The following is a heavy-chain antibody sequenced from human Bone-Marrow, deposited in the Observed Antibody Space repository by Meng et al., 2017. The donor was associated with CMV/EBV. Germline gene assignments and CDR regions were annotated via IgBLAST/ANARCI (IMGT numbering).Heavy chain of an antibody. Sequence: QVQLHVRGPGLAQLSPSLSLPSHVSRHSISRGDYSWSWNRQPPGKGLEWIGYIYYSGSTYYNPSLKSRVTMSVDTSKTQFSLKLSSVTAADTAVYYCARWAYYYDSSVLDSWGQGTLVTVSS. V-gene: IGHV4-30-4*08. D-gene: IGHD3-22*01. J-gene: IGHJ4*02. CDR1: RHSISRGDYS. CDR3: ARWAYYYDSSVLDS. CDR2: IYYSGST.